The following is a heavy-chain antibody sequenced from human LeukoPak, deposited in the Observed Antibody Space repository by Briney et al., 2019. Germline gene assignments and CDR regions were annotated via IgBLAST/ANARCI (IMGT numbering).Heavy chain of an antibody. CDR3: ARGSENQLLRYYYVTS. J-gene: IGHJ6*03. CDR1: GGTFSSYA. V-gene: IGHV1-69*05. Sequence: SVKVSCKASGGTFSSYAISWVRQAPGQGLEWMGGIIPIFGTANYAQKFQGRVTITTDESTSTAYMELSSLRSEDTAVYYCARGSENQLLRYYYVTSGAKGPRSPSP. CDR2: IIPIFGTA. D-gene: IGHD2-2*01.